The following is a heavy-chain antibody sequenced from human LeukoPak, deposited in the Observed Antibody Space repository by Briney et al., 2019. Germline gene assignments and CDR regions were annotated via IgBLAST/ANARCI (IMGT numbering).Heavy chain of an antibody. Sequence: SETLSLTCAVYGGSFSGYYWSRIRQPPGKGLEWIGEINHSGSTNYNPSLKSRVTISVDTSKNQFSLKLSSVTAADTAVYYCARVGARGYSYGYWAVNYYGMDVWGQGTTVTVSS. D-gene: IGHD5-18*01. J-gene: IGHJ6*02. V-gene: IGHV4-34*01. CDR1: GGSFSGYY. CDR2: INHSGST. CDR3: ARVGARGYSYGYWAVNYYGMDV.